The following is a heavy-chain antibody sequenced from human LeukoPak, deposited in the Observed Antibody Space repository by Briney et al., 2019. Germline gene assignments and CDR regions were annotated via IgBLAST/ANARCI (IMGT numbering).Heavy chain of an antibody. J-gene: IGHJ4*02. CDR3: ARDPTTGSLSFDN. D-gene: IGHD4-17*01. V-gene: IGHV1-18*01. Sequence: ASVKVSCKASGYSFTNYDISWVRQAPGQGLEWMGWISPNNGDTEYAQKLQGRLTMTTDTSTNTAYMELRSLRSDDTAVYYCARDPTTGSLSFDNWGQGTLVTVSS. CDR1: GYSFTNYD. CDR2: ISPNNGDT.